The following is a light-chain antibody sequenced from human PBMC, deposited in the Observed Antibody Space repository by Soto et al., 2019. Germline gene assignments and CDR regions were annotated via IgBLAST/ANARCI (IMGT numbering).Light chain of an antibody. V-gene: IGKV1-5*03. CDR2: KAS. J-gene: IGKJ4*01. CDR1: QSISSW. CDR3: QQYNSYSLT. Sequence: DIKLTQSPSLLSASVGDRVTITCRASQSISSWLAWYQQKPGKAPKLLTYKASSLESGVPSRFSGSGSGTEFTLTISSLQPDDFATYYCQQYNSYSLTFGGGTKVDIK.